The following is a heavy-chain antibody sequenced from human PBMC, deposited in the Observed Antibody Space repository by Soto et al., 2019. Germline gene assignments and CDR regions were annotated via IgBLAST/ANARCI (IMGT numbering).Heavy chain of an antibody. Sequence: SETLSLTCAVYGGCFSGYYWSWIRQPPGKGLEWIGEINHSGSTNYDPSLKSRVTISVDTSKNQFSLKLSSVTAADTAVYYCARALVIVGALGRNYYYGMDVWGQATRGTSP. V-gene: IGHV4-34*01. J-gene: IGHJ6*02. D-gene: IGHD1-26*01. CDR3: ARALVIVGALGRNYYYGMDV. CDR1: GGCFSGYY. CDR2: INHSGST.